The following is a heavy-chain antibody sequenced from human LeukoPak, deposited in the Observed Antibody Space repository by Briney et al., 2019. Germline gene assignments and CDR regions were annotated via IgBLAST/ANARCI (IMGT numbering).Heavy chain of an antibody. Sequence: GGSLRLSCAASGFTFSSYGMHWVRQAPGKGLEWVAFIRYDGSNKYYADSVKGRFTISRDNSKNTLYLQMNSLRAEDTAVYYCAKDSGAAAGPYYFDYWGQGTLVTVSS. CDR2: IRYDGSNK. D-gene: IGHD6-13*01. J-gene: IGHJ4*02. CDR1: GFTFSSYG. V-gene: IGHV3-30*02. CDR3: AKDSGAAAGPYYFDY.